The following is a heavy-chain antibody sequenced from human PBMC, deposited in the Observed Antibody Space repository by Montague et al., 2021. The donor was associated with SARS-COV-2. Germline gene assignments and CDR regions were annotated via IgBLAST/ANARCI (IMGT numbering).Heavy chain of an antibody. CDR1: GTSFADHY. J-gene: IGHJ6*02. CDR3: ARGVRVANRPDRFSYSLDV. V-gene: IGHV4-34*01. Sequence: SETLSLTCDVNGTSFADHYWTWLRQSPGGGLERIGEIHHGGDTNYNPSLRSRVTIPVDASKPQSSLRLYSMTAADTAVYYCARGVRVANRPDRFSYSLDVWGRGTAVIVTS. D-gene: IGHD3-3*01. CDR2: IHHGGDT.